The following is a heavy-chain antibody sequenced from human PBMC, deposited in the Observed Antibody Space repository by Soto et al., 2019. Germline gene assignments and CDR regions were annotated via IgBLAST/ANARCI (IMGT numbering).Heavy chain of an antibody. CDR3: ARDRSALIAARRYNCFDP. CDR2: IYYSGST. CDR1: GGSISSGGYY. Sequence: LSLTCTVSGGSISSGGYYWSWIRQHPGKGLEWIGYIYYSGSTYYNPSLKSRVTISVDTSKNQFSLKLSSVTAADTAVYYCARDRSALIAARRYNCFDPWGQGTLVTVSS. D-gene: IGHD6-6*01. J-gene: IGHJ5*02. V-gene: IGHV4-31*03.